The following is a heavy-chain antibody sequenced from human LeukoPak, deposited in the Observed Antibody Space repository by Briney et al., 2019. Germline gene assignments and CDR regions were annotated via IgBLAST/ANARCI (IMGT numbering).Heavy chain of an antibody. Sequence: AGGSLRLSCAASGFTFSSYTLNWVRQAPGKGLEWVSSISSSSSYIYYADSVKGRFTISRDNAKNSLYLQMNSLSAEDTAVYYCARARGQQLSPFDYWGQGTLVTVSS. J-gene: IGHJ4*02. CDR1: GFTFSSYT. D-gene: IGHD6-13*01. CDR3: ARARGQQLSPFDY. CDR2: ISSSSSYI. V-gene: IGHV3-21*01.